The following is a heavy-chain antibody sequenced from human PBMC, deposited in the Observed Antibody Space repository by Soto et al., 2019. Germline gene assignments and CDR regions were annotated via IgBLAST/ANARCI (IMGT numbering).Heavy chain of an antibody. D-gene: IGHD6-25*01. CDR1: GGSISSSSYY. CDR2: IYYSGST. CDR3: ARHHSSGLMGMDV. J-gene: IGHJ6*02. V-gene: IGHV4-39*01. Sequence: PSETLSLTCTVSGGSISSSSYYWGWIRQPPWKGLEWIGSIYYSGSTYYNPSLKSRVTISVDTSKNQFSLKLSSVTAADTAVYYCARHHSSGLMGMDVWGQGTTVT.